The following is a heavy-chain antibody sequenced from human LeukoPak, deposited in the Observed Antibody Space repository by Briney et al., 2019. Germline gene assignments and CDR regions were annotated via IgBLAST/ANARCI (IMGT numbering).Heavy chain of an antibody. CDR3: ASQYTADDAFDI. Sequence: ASVKVSCKASGYTFTSYGISWVRQAPGQGLEWMGWINPNSGGTNYAQKFQGRVTMTRDTSISTAYMELSRLRSDDTAVYYCASQYTADDAFDIWGQGTMVTVSS. D-gene: IGHD5-18*01. CDR1: GYTFTSYG. CDR2: INPNSGGT. V-gene: IGHV1-2*02. J-gene: IGHJ3*02.